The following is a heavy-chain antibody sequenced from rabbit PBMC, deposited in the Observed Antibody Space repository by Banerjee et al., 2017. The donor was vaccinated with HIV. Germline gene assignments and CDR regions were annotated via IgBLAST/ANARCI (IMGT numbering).Heavy chain of an antibody. CDR1: GFSFSGSYY. Sequence: QSLEESGGDLVKPGASLTLTCTASGFSFSGSYYMCWVRQAPGRGLEWIACIYAGSGSSYYASWAKGRFTISSTSSTAVTLQMTSLTAADTATYFCARDLDGGGPNYDLWGPGTLVT. V-gene: IGHV1S40*01. CDR2: IYAGSGSS. CDR3: ARDLDGGGPNYDL. J-gene: IGHJ4*01. D-gene: IGHD2-1*01.